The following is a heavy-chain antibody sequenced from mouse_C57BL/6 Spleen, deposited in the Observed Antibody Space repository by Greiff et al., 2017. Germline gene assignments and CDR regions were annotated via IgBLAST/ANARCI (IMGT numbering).Heavy chain of an antibody. CDR1: GYTFTSYG. V-gene: IGHV1-81*01. Sequence: QVQLQQSGAELARPGASVTLSCKASGYTFTSYGISWVKQRTGQGLEWIGEIYPRSGHTSYNEKFKGKATLTADKSSSTAYMELRSLTSEDSAVYVCAREGDYSKGGGTWGYAMDYWGQGTSVTVSS. J-gene: IGHJ4*01. D-gene: IGHD2-5*01. CDR3: AREGDYSKGGGTWGYAMDY. CDR2: IYPRSGHT.